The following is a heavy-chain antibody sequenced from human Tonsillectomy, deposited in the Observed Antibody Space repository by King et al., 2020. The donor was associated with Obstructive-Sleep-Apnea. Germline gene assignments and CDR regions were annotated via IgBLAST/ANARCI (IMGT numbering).Heavy chain of an antibody. V-gene: IGHV4-34*01. CDR3: ARGHGFDP. CDR2: INHGGSI. Sequence: VQLQQWGAGLLKPSETLSLTCSVYGGSFSGYYWSWIRQPPGKGLEWIGEINHGGSINSNPSLKSRVTISVDTSKNQFSLNLTSVTAADTAVYYCARGHGFDPWGQGTLVTVSS. J-gene: IGHJ5*02. CDR1: GGSFSGYY.